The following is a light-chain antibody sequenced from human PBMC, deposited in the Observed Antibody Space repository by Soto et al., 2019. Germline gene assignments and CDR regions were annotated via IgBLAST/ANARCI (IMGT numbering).Light chain of an antibody. CDR2: GAS. CDR3: QQYGTSRT. J-gene: IGKJ1*01. Sequence: EIVLTQSPGTLSLSPGERATLSCRASQSVSSSYLACYQQKSGQAPRLLIYGASSRATGIPDRFSGSGAGTDFTLTINRLEPEDFAMYYCQQYGTSRTFGQGTKVEIK. V-gene: IGKV3-20*01. CDR1: QSVSSSY.